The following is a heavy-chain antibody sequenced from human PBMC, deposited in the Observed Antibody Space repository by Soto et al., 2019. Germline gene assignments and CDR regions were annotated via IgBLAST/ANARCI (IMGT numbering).Heavy chain of an antibody. CDR1: GGTFSSYT. CDR3: ARDLSSSSPVPFDY. CDR2: IIANIGKT. Sequence: GASVKVSCKASGGTFSSYTISWVRQAPGQGLEWMGWIIANIGKTNYAQKLQGRVTMTADTSTSTAYMELSSLRSDDTVVYYCARDLSSSSPVPFDYWGQGTLVTVSS. D-gene: IGHD6-6*01. V-gene: IGHV1-69*08. J-gene: IGHJ4*02.